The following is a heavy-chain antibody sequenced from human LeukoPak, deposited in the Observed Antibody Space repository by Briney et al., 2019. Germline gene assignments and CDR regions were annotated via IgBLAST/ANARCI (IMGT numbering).Heavy chain of an antibody. Sequence: PGGSLRLSCAASGFTFSSYAMSWVRQAPGKGLEWVSAISGSGGSTYYADSVKGRFTISRDNSKNTLYLQMNSLRAEDTAVYYCAKAMVRGVIVSLLDYWGQGTLVTVPS. V-gene: IGHV3-23*01. CDR3: AKAMVRGVIVSLLDY. J-gene: IGHJ4*02. D-gene: IGHD3-10*01. CDR2: ISGSGGST. CDR1: GFTFSSYA.